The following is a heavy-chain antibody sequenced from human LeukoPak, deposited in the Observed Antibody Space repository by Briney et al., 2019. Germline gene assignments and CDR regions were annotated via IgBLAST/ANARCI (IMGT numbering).Heavy chain of an antibody. D-gene: IGHD3-3*01. CDR2: ISSSSSYI. V-gene: IGHV3-21*01. CDR1: GFTFSSYS. CDR3: ARDKAYYDFWSGYYAV. Sequence: GGSLRLSCAASGFTFSSYSMNWVRQAPGKGLEWVSSISSSSSYIYYADSVKGRFTISRDNVKNSLYLQMNSLRAEDTAVYYCARDKAYYDFWSGYYAVWGQGTMVTVSS. J-gene: IGHJ3*01.